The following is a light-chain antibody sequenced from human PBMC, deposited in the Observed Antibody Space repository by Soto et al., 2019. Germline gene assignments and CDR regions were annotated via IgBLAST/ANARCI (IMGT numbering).Light chain of an antibody. CDR3: QQYNNWPFS. Sequence: EIVMTQSPASLSVSVGERATLSCRAGQGVTTNFAWYQQKSGQSPRLLIYDVSIRPTGVPSRFSGTGSETDFTLTVSSLQSEDAAIYFCQQYNNWPFSFGQGTRLEVK. V-gene: IGKV3-15*01. CDR1: QGVTTN. CDR2: DVS. J-gene: IGKJ5*01.